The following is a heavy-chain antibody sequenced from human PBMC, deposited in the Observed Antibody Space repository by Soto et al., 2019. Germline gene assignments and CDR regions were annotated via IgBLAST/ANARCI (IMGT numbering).Heavy chain of an antibody. V-gene: IGHV3-23*01. D-gene: IGHD6-13*01. CDR1: GFTFSTYA. CDR3: AKPLVTHAAAVGGGGGYFDQ. Sequence: EVQLLETGGGVVQPGGSLRLSCAASGFTFSTYAMTWVRQAPGKGLEWVSAISGSGGSTYYAGSVKRRFNISRASSKNTLDVQMNSLRAEDPAVYYCAKPLVTHAAAVGGGGGYFDQWGRGTLVTVSS. J-gene: IGHJ4*02. CDR2: ISGSGGST.